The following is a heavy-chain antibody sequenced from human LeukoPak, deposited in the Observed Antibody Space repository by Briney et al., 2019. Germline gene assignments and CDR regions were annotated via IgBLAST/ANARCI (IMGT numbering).Heavy chain of an antibody. CDR1: GFTFTSYS. CDR2: ISGGGGST. J-gene: IGHJ4*02. Sequence: GGFLRLSCAASGFTFTSYSMNWVRQAPGKGLEWVSTISGGGGSTYYADSVKGRFTISKDNSKNTLYLQVNSLRAEDTAVYYCAKGGKWDVTPFDYWGQGTLVTVSS. CDR3: AKGGKWDVTPFDY. V-gene: IGHV3-23*01. D-gene: IGHD1-26*01.